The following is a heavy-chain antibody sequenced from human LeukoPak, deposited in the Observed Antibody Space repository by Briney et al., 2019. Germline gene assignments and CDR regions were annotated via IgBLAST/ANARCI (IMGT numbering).Heavy chain of an antibody. CDR3: ARSEAVSWSFDL. V-gene: IGHV3-74*01. CDR1: GSTFSNAW. Sequence: PGGSLRLSCVASGSTFSNAWMHWLRQAPGKGLVWVSRLNTDGSDTRSADSVQGRFTISRDNAKNTLYLQMNSLRAEDTAVYDCARSEAVSWSFDLWGRGTLVTVSS. J-gene: IGHJ2*01. D-gene: IGHD5/OR15-5a*01. CDR2: LNTDGSDT.